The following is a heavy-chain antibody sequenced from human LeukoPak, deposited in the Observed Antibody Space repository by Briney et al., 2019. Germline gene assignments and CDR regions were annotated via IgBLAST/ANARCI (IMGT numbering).Heavy chain of an antibody. Sequence: PSETLSLTCTVSGGSVSSGSYYWSWIRQPPGKGLEWIGYIYYSGSTNYNPSLKSRVTISVDTSKNQFSLKLSSVTAADTAVYYCARDSTVSYYGMDVWGQGTTVTVSS. CDR3: ARDSTVSYYGMDV. CDR2: IYYSGST. D-gene: IGHD4-17*01. CDR1: GGSVSSGSYY. J-gene: IGHJ6*02. V-gene: IGHV4-61*01.